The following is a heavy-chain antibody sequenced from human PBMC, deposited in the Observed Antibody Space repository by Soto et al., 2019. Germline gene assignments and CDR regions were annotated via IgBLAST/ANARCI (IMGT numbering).Heavy chain of an antibody. CDR1: GYSFTRYY. CDR3: ERGGQWDFLSDY. V-gene: IGHV1-18*01. Sequence: ASVKGSCKASGYSFTRYYINWVRQAPGQGLEWMGWISAYNGNTHYGEKLQGRVTLTTDTSTSTAYMELRSLRSDDTAVYFCERGGQWDFLSDYWGQGTLVTVSS. J-gene: IGHJ4*02. D-gene: IGHD1-26*01. CDR2: ISAYNGNT.